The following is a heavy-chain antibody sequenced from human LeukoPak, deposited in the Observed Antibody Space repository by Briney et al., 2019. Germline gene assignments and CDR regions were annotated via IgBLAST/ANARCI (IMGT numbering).Heavy chain of an antibody. CDR3: ARGGVVVAATRSYYYYMDV. D-gene: IGHD2-15*01. CDR1: GDSISSSSYY. J-gene: IGHJ6*03. V-gene: IGHV4-39*01. CDR2: AFYSGST. Sequence: SETLSLTCTVSGDSISSSSYYWEWIRQPPGKGLEWIGSAFYSGSTYYNPSLKSRVTISVDTSKNQFSLKLSSVTAADTAVYYCARGGVVVAATRSYYYYMDVWGKGTTVTVSS.